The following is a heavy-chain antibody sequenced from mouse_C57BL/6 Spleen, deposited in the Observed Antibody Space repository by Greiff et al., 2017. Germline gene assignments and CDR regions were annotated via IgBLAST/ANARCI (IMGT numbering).Heavy chain of an antibody. V-gene: IGHV1-55*01. J-gene: IGHJ2*01. CDR3: ARWGLGRGDY. Sequence: QVHVKQSGAELVKPGASVKMSCKASGYTFTSYWTTWVKQRPGQGLEWIGDIYPGSGSTNYNEKFKSKATLTVDTSSSTAYMQLSSLTSEDSAVYYCARWGLGRGDYWGQGTTLTVSS. D-gene: IGHD4-1*01. CDR2: IYPGSGST. CDR1: GYTFTSYW.